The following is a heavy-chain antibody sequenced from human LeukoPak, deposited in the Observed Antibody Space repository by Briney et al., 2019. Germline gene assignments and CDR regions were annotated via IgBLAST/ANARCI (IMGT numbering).Heavy chain of an antibody. V-gene: IGHV3-74*01. J-gene: IGHJ4*02. CDR3: VQCGSGIPY. Sequence: PGGSLRLSCAASGLTFSNYWMHWVRQAPGKGLVWVSYINSGGSSTGYADSVKGRFTISRDNAKNTLYLQMNSLRAEDTAVYYCVQCGSGIPYWGQGTLVTVSS. D-gene: IGHD3-10*01. CDR2: INSGGSST. CDR1: GLTFSNYW.